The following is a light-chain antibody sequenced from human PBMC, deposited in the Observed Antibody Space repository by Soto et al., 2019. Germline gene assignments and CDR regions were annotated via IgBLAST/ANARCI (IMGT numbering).Light chain of an antibody. Sequence: IVLTQSPDTLSLSPGERATLSCRASQSVGRRYLAWYQQKPGQAPMLLIYDTSERASDIPDRFSGSGSGTAFTLTISRLVPEDFAVYYCQYQGTFGGGTKVEIE. CDR3: QYQGT. J-gene: IGKJ4*01. V-gene: IGKV3-20*01. CDR2: DTS. CDR1: QSVGRRY.